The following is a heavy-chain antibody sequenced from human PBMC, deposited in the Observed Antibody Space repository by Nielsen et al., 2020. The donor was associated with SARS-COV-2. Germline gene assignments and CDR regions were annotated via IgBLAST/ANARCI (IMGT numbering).Heavy chain of an antibody. CDR1: GGSISSSSYY. J-gene: IGHJ3*02. D-gene: IGHD6-13*01. V-gene: IGHV4-39*07. CDR2: IYYSGST. Sequence: SETLSLTCTVSGGSISSSSYYWGWIRQPPGKGLEWIGSIYYSGSTYYNPSLKSRVTISVGTSKSQFSLKLSSVTAADTAVYYCARERLNAAAGTDAFDIWGQGTMVTVSS. CDR3: ARERLNAAAGTDAFDI.